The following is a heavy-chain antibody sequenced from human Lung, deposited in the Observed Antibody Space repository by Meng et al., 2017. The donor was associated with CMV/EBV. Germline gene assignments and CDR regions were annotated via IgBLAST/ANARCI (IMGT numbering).Heavy chain of an antibody. D-gene: IGHD6-25*01. Sequence: SVXVSXXTSGDTFGYFAIRWVRQAPGQGLEWMGGIIPLLTVKNYAQNFQGRVTISADKSTATVYLELTGLRPDDTAVYFCARDPTVAAAGSNYFDSWGQGXLVTVSS. CDR2: IIPLLTVK. V-gene: IGHV1-69*10. CDR3: ARDPTVAAAGSNYFDS. J-gene: IGHJ4*02. CDR1: GDTFGYFA.